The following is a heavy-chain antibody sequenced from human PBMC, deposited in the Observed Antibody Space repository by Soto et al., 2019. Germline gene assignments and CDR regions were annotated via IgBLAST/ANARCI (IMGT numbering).Heavy chain of an antibody. D-gene: IGHD3-10*01. CDR2: ISGSGAST. J-gene: IGHJ3*02. Sequence: GGSLRLSCAASGFTFSSYVMSWVRQAPGKGLDWVSAISGSGASTYYADSVKGRFTISRDNSKNTLYLQMNSLRAEDTAVYYCAKAPPKRPGGAFDIWGQGTMVPVSS. CDR3: AKAPPKRPGGAFDI. CDR1: GFTFSSYV. V-gene: IGHV3-23*01.